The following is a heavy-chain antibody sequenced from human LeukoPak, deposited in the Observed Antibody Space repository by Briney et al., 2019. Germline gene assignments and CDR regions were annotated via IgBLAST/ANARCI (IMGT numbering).Heavy chain of an antibody. D-gene: IGHD3-3*01. J-gene: IGHJ4*02. CDR2: ISYSGST. Sequence: PSETLSLTCTVSSGSVSSATYYWNWIRQPPGKGLEWIGYISYSGSTNYNPSLKSRVTMSVDTSKNQLSLKLSSVTAADTAVYYCARGGQYDFWSGYYEAGLYYFDYWGQGTLVTVSS. CDR1: SGSVSSATYY. V-gene: IGHV4-61*01. CDR3: ARGGQYDFWSGYYEAGLYYFDY.